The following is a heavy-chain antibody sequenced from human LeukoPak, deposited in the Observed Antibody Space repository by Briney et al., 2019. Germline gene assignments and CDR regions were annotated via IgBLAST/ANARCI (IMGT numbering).Heavy chain of an antibody. Sequence: PGGSLRLSCAASGFTFSSYAMSWVRQAPGKGLEWVSAISGSGGSTYYADSVKGRFTISRDNSKNTLYLQMNSLRAEDTAVYYCAKGTATVTTYYYYYMDVWGKGTTVTVSS. D-gene: IGHD4-11*01. V-gene: IGHV3-23*01. CDR3: AKGTATVTTYYYYYMDV. CDR1: GFTFSSYA. J-gene: IGHJ6*03. CDR2: ISGSGGST.